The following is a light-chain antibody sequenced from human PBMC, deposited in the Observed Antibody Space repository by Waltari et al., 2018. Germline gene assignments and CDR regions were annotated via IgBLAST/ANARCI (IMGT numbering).Light chain of an antibody. CDR3: HQYNTLPLT. CDR1: ESVKNN. J-gene: IGKJ4*01. CDR2: KAS. Sequence: DVQLTHSPSTLSASVGDRVTITCRASESVKNNLAWYQHQPGKAPKVLVHKASRLESGVPSRFSGSGYGTEFTLTISSLEPDDFATYYCHQYNTLPLTFGGGNKVEIK. V-gene: IGKV1-5*03.